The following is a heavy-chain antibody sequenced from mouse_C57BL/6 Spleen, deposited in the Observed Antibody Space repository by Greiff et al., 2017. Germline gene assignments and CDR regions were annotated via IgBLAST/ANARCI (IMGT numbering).Heavy chain of an antibody. CDR3: ARSKGSAYCSNYWYFDV. J-gene: IGHJ1*03. Sequence: EVQRVESGGGLVKPGGSLKLSCAASGFTFSDYGMHWVRQAPEKGLEWVAYISSGSSTIYYADTVKGRFTISRDNAKTTLFLQMTSLRSEDTAMYYCARSKGSAYCSNYWYFDVWGTGTTVTVSS. V-gene: IGHV5-17*01. CDR2: ISSGSSTI. CDR1: GFTFSDYG. D-gene: IGHD2-5*01.